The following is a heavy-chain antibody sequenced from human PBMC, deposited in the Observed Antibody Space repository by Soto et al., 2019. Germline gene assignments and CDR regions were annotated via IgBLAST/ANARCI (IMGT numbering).Heavy chain of an antibody. J-gene: IGHJ4*02. V-gene: IGHV1-18*04. CDR3: ARHRVYATLVTGGELLFDY. CDR2: ISAYNGNT. CDR1: GYTFTSYG. D-gene: IGHD2-8*01. Sequence: QVQLVQSGAEVKKPGASVKVSCKASGYTFTSYGISWVRQAPGQGLECMGWISAYNGNTNYAQKLQGRVTMTTDTSTSTAYMELRSLRSDDTAVYYGARHRVYATLVTGGELLFDYWCQGTLVTVSS.